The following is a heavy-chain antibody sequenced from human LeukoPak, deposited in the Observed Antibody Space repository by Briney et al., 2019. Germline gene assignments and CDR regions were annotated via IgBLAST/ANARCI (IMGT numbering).Heavy chain of an antibody. J-gene: IGHJ6*04. D-gene: IGHD2-15*01. CDR2: ISWDGGST. Sequence: GVLRLSCAASGFTFDDYAMHWVRQAPGKGLEWVSLISWDGGSTYYADSVKGRFTISRDNSKNSLYLQMNSLRAEDTALYYCAKDREVAGYYYYYGMDVRGKGTTVTVSS. CDR3: AKDREVAGYYYYYGMDV. CDR1: GFTFDDYA. V-gene: IGHV3-43D*04.